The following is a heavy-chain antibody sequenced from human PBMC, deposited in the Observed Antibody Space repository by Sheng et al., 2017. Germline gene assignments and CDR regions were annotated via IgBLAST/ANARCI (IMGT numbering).Heavy chain of an antibody. CDR1: GFTFSRYS. J-gene: IGHJ3*01. Sequence: EVQLVESGGGLVRPGGSLRLSCAASGFTFSRYSMNWVRQGPGKGLEWVSSISSISNYIHYADSVKGRFTISRDNAKNSLHLQMNSLRAEDTAVYYCVPAPDVSETFGVWGRRTNGHRLF. D-gene: IGHD2-2*01. V-gene: IGHV3-21*01. CDR3: VPAPDVSETFGV. CDR2: ISSISNYI.